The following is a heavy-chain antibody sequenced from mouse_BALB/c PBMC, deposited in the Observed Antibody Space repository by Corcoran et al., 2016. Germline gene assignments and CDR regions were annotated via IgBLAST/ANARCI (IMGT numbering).Heavy chain of an antibody. CDR2: INTYTGEP. CDR1: GYTFTNYG. Sequence: QIQLVQSGPELKKPGETVKISCKASGYTFTNYGMNWVKQAPGKGLKWMGWINTYTGEPTYDDDFKGRFAFSLETSASTAYLQINNLKNEDMATYFCARYGYDGFDYWGQGTTLTVSS. D-gene: IGHD2-2*01. V-gene: IGHV9-1*02. J-gene: IGHJ2*01. CDR3: ARYGYDGFDY.